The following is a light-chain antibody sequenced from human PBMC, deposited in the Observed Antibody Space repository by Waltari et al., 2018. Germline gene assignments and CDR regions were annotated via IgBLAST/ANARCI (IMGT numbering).Light chain of an antibody. CDR3: QQSYSTPYT. Sequence: DIQMTQSPSSLSASVADRVTITCRASQSINSYLNWYQQKPGKAPKLLIYAASSLQSGVPSRFSGSGSGTDFTLTISSLQPEDFATYSCQQSYSTPYTFGQGTKLEIK. J-gene: IGKJ2*01. CDR2: AAS. CDR1: QSINSY. V-gene: IGKV1-39*01.